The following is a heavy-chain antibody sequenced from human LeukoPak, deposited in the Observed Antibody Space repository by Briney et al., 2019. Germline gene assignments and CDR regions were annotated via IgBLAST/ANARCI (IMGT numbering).Heavy chain of an antibody. CDR3: ARSSMTTVVTLDY. Sequence: ASAKVSCKASGYTFTSYYMHWVRQAPGQGLEWMGIINPSGGSTSYAQKFQGRVTMTRDMSTSTVYMELSSLRSEDTAVYYCARSSMTTVVTLDYWGQGTLVTVSS. D-gene: IGHD4-23*01. J-gene: IGHJ4*02. CDR2: INPSGGST. V-gene: IGHV1-46*01. CDR1: GYTFTSYY.